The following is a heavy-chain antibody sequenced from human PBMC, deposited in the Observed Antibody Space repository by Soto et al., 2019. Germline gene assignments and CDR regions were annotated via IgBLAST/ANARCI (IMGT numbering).Heavy chain of an antibody. CDR3: TAIDILTGYQDY. J-gene: IGHJ4*02. Sequence: GGSLRLSCVASGFTFSNAWMNWVRQAPGKGLEWVGRIKSKTDGGTTDYAAPVKGRFTISRDDSKNTLYLQMNSLKTEDTAVYYCTAIDILTGYQDYWGQGTLVTVSS. CDR1: GFTFSNAW. CDR2: IKSKTDGGTT. V-gene: IGHV3-15*07. D-gene: IGHD3-9*01.